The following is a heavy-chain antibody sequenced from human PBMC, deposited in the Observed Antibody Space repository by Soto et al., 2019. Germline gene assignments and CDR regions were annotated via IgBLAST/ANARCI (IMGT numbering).Heavy chain of an antibody. J-gene: IGHJ6*02. Sequence: GGSLRLSCAASGFTFSTYAMSWVRQAPGKGLEWVSSIYSSGDSTYYADSVKGRFTISRDNSKNTLYLQMNSLRAEDTALFYCAKGINGMHVWGQGTTVTVS. V-gene: IGHV3-23*05. CDR2: IYSSGDST. CDR3: AKGINGMHV. CDR1: GFTFSTYA.